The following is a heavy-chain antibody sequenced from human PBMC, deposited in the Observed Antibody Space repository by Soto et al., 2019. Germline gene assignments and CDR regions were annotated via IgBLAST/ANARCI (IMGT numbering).Heavy chain of an antibody. Sequence: QVQLVQSGAEVKKPGASVKVSCKASGYTFTSYDINWVRQATGQGLEWMGWMNPNSGNTGYAQKFQGRVTMTRNTAISTAYTELSRLRSEDTAVYYWATPRRYSGYDVDAYYFDYWGQGTLVTVSS. D-gene: IGHD5-12*01. J-gene: IGHJ4*02. CDR1: GYTFTSYD. V-gene: IGHV1-8*01. CDR2: MNPNSGNT. CDR3: ATPRRYSGYDVDAYYFDY.